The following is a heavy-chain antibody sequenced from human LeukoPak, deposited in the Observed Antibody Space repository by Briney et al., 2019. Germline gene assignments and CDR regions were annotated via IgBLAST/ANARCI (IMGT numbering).Heavy chain of an antibody. CDR2: ISSSGSTI. CDR1: GFTFSDYY. Sequence: GGSLRLSCAASGFTFSDYYMSWIRQAPGKGLEWVSYISSSGSTIYYAGSVKGLFTISRDNAKNSLYLQMHSLTAEDTAVYYCARDITNLLNWFDPWGQGTLVTVSS. CDR3: ARDITNLLNWFDP. D-gene: IGHD1-14*01. V-gene: IGHV3-11*01. J-gene: IGHJ5*02.